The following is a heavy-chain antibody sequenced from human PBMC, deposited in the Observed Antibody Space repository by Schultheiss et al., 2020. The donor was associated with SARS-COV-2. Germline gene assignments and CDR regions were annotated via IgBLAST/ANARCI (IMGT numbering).Heavy chain of an antibody. Sequence: SETLSLTCAVSGGSISSGGYSWTWIRQTPGRGLEWIGYIYYSGSTYYNPSLKSRVTISVDTSKNQFSLKLSSVTAADTAVYYCARNYDSSGYYYGPWGQGTLVTVSS. CDR3: ARNYDSSGYYYGP. CDR2: IYYSGST. CDR1: GGSISSGGYS. D-gene: IGHD3-22*01. V-gene: IGHV4-30-2*05. J-gene: IGHJ5*02.